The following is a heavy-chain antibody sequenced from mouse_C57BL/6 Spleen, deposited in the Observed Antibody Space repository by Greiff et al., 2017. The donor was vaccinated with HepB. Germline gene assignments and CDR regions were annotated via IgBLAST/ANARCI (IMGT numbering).Heavy chain of an antibody. D-gene: IGHD1-1*01. CDR1: GYTFTCYW. V-gene: IGHV1-72*01. CDR3: ARDDLPYGSSPYYYAMDY. J-gene: IGHJ4*01. CDR2: IDPNSGGT. Sequence: VQLQQPGAELVKPGASVKLSCKASGYTFTCYWMHWVKQRPGRGLEWIGRIDPNSGGTKYNEKFKSKATLTVDKPSSTAYMQLSSLTSEDSAVYYCARDDLPYGSSPYYYAMDYWGQGTSVTVSS.